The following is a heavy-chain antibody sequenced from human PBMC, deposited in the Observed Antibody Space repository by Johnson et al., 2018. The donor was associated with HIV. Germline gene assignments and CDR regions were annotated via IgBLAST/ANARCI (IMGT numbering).Heavy chain of an antibody. J-gene: IGHJ3*02. D-gene: IGHD1-7*01. V-gene: IGHV3-30*02. CDR3: GREDWNYPI. CDR2: IQYAGSNK. CDR1: DFTSSTYG. Sequence: VLLVESGGGVVQPGGSLRLSCAASDFTSSTYGMHWVRQAPGKGLEGVTFIQYAGSNKSYADSVNGRFSVSRDNSKNTLYLEMNSLRSEDTGFYFCGREDWNYPIWGQGAMVTVSS.